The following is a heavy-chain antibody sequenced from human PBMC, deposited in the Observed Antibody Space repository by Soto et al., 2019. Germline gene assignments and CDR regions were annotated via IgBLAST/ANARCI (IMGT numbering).Heavy chain of an antibody. CDR2: IYYSQST. V-gene: IGHV4-59*01. CDR1: GGSINPYY. CDR3: ARGRDDNNGFDY. Sequence: SETLSLTCTVSGGSINPYYWSWIRQRPGKGLEWIGHIYYSQSTNYNPSLKSRVTISVDTSKNQFSLKLSSVTAADTAVYYCARGRDDNNGFDYWGQGTLVTVSS. J-gene: IGHJ4*02. D-gene: IGHD1-20*01.